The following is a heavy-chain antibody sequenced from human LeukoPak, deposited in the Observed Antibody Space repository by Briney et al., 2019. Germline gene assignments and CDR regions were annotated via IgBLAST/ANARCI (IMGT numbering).Heavy chain of an antibody. J-gene: IGHJ5*02. CDR3: ARDFWSGYYAWFDP. Sequence: SETLSLTCTVSGGSISSYFWNWIRQPAGRGLEWIGRIYTSGSTNYNPSLKSRVTMSVDTSKNQFSLKLSSVTAADTAVYYCARDFWSGYYAWFDPWGQGTLVTVSS. V-gene: IGHV4-4*07. CDR1: GGSISSYF. D-gene: IGHD3-3*01. CDR2: IYTSGST.